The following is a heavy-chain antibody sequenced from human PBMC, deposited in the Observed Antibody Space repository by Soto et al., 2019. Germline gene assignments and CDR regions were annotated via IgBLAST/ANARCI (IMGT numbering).Heavy chain of an antibody. CDR1: GFSLSTSGVG. CDR3: AHSLGYSYGYGVWFDP. Sequence: SGPTLVKPTQTLTLTCTFSGFSLSTSGVGVGWIRQPPGKALEWLALIYWNDDKRYSPSLKSRLTITKDTSKNQVVLTMTNMDPVDTATYYCAHSLGYSYGYGVWFDPWGQGTLVTVSS. V-gene: IGHV2-5*01. J-gene: IGHJ5*02. D-gene: IGHD5-18*01. CDR2: IYWNDDK.